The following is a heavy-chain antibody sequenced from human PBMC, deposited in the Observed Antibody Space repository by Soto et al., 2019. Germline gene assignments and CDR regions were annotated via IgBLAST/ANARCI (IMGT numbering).Heavy chain of an antibody. CDR3: AKGVRRTFYYYYYGMDV. D-gene: IGHD1-1*01. V-gene: IGHV3-30*18. CDR1: GFTFSSYG. Sequence: PGGSLRLSCAASGFTFSSYGMHWVRQAPGKGLEWVAVISYDGSNKYYADSVKGRFTISRDNSKNTLYLQMNSLRAEDTAVYYCAKGVRRTFYYYYYGMDVWGQGTTVTVSS. J-gene: IGHJ6*02. CDR2: ISYDGSNK.